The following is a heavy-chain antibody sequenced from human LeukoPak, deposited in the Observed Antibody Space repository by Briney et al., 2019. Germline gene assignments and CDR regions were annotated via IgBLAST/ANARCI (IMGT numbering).Heavy chain of an antibody. D-gene: IGHD6-19*01. CDR3: ARDETGVPGIAVAGRKVSWFDP. CDR1: GGSISSYY. V-gene: IGHV4-59*12. CDR2: IYYSGST. J-gene: IGHJ5*02. Sequence: SSETLSLTCTVSGGSISSYYWSWIRQPPGKGLEWIGYIYYSGSTNYNPSLKSRVTISVDTSKNQFPLKLSSVTAADTAVYYCARDETGVPGIAVAGRKVSWFDPWGQGTLVTVSS.